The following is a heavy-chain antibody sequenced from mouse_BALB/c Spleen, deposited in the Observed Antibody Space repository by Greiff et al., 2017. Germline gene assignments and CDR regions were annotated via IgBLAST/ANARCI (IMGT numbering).Heavy chain of an antibody. CDR3: TRLPYGSSAWFAY. CDR2: INPSNGRT. CDR1: GYTFTSYW. Sequence: VQLQQPGAELVKPGASVKLSCKASGYTFTSYWMHWVKQRPGQGLEWIGEINPSNGRTNYNEKFKSKATLTVDKSSSTAYMQLSSLTSEDSAVYYCTRLPYGSSAWFAYWGQGTLVTVSA. D-gene: IGHD1-1*01. V-gene: IGHV1S81*02. J-gene: IGHJ3*01.